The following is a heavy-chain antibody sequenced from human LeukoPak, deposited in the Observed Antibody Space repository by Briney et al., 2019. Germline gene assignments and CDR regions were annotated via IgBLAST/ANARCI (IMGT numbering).Heavy chain of an antibody. CDR3: TTETRSSGWHNWFDP. D-gene: IGHD6-19*01. CDR1: GFTFSNAW. CDR2: IKSKTDGGTT. V-gene: IGHV3-15*01. J-gene: IGHJ5*02. Sequence: PGGSLRLSCAASGFTFSNAWMSWVRQAPEKGLEWVGRIKSKTDGGTTDYAAPVKGRFTISRDDSKNTLYLQMNSLKTEDTALYYCTTETRSSGWHNWFDPWGQGTLVTVSS.